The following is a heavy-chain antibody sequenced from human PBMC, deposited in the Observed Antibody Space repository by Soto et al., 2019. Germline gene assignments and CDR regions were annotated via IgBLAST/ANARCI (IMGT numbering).Heavy chain of an antibody. J-gene: IGHJ6*02. CDR3: AREDDGMDV. Sequence: ETLSLTCAVSGSSMSGFYWGWVRQPPGKGLEWIGSIFHSGNSYYNPSLKSRVILSVDTSKNQFSLNLTAAIAADTAVYYCAREDDGMDVWGQGTPVTVSS. CDR1: GSSMSGFY. V-gene: IGHV4-38-2*02. CDR2: IFHSGNS.